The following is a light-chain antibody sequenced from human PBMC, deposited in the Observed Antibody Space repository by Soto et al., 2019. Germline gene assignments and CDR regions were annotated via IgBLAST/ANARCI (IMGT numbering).Light chain of an antibody. Sequence: DNQRTQSPSSLSASVGDTVTITCRASQGIANFLAWYQQRPGKVPTLLIYAASTLQSGVPSRFSGSGSGTDFTLTISSLQPEDVATYFCQKYNSPPRTFGQGTKVDIK. CDR1: QGIANF. V-gene: IGKV1-27*01. CDR2: AAS. J-gene: IGKJ1*01. CDR3: QKYNSPPRT.